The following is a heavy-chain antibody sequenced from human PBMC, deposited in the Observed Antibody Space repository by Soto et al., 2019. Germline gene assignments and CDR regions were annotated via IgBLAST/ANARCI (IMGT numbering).Heavy chain of an antibody. Sequence: GGSLRLSCAASGFTFSSYAMHWVRQAPGKGPEWVAVISYDGSNKYYADSVKGRFTISRDNSKNTLYLQMNSLRAEDTAVYYCARGPDFWSGYYLTMWAQYYYYGMDVWGQGTTVTVSS. CDR2: ISYDGSNK. J-gene: IGHJ6*02. CDR3: ARGPDFWSGYYLTMWAQYYYYGMDV. CDR1: GFTFSSYA. V-gene: IGHV3-30-3*01. D-gene: IGHD3-3*01.